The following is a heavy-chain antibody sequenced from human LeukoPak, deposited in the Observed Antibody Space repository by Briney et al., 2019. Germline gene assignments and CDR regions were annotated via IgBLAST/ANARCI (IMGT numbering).Heavy chain of an antibody. CDR3: AVNYGSGSSFSDF. CDR2: INPSGGST. J-gene: IGHJ4*02. Sequence: ASVKVSCKASGYTFTSYYMHWVRQAPGQGLEWMGIINPSGGSTSYAQKFQGRVTMTRDMSTSTVYMELYSLRSEDTAVYYCAVNYGSGSSFSDFWGQGTLVTVSS. D-gene: IGHD3-10*01. CDR1: GYTFTSYY. V-gene: IGHV1-46*01.